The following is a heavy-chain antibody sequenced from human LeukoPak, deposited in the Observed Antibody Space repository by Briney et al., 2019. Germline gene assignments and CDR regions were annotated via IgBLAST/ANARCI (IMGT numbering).Heavy chain of an antibody. V-gene: IGHV3-7*03. Sequence: PGGSLRLSCVASGFTFSAYWMSWVRQAPGKGLEYMASIKQDGSGTYYVDSVKGRFTISRDNAKDSLDLQMNNLRAEDTAVYYCAALIIGGPFDYWGQGTLVIVSS. CDR3: AALIIGGPFDY. J-gene: IGHJ4*02. CDR2: IKQDGSGT. CDR1: GFTFSAYW. D-gene: IGHD3-16*01.